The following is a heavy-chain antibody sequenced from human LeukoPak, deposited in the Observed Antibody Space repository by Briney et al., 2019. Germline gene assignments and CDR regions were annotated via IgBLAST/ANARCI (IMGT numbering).Heavy chain of an antibody. CDR1: GFTFSSYS. CDR2: ISSSSSYI. J-gene: IGHJ4*02. Sequence: KPGGSLRLSCAASGFTFSSYSTNWVRQAPGKGLEWVSSISSSSSYIYYADSVKGRFTISRDNAKNSLYLQMNSLRAEDTAVYYCARFRTVRGVILFSHGVSDYWGQGTLVTVSS. D-gene: IGHD3-10*01. CDR3: ARFRTVRGVILFSHGVSDY. V-gene: IGHV3-21*01.